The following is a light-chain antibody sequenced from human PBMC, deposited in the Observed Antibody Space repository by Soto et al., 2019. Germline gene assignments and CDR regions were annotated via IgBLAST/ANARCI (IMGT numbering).Light chain of an antibody. CDR2: GNS. CDR3: QSYDTRLSGYV. J-gene: IGLJ1*01. V-gene: IGLV1-40*01. CDR1: SSNIGAGYD. Sequence: QSVLTHPPSVSRAPGQRVTISCTGSSSNIGAGYDVHWYQQLPGTAPKLLIYGNSNRPSGVPDRCVVSKTGTSASLSITGLQVDDGADYYCQSYDTRLSGYVFGAGSKVTVL.